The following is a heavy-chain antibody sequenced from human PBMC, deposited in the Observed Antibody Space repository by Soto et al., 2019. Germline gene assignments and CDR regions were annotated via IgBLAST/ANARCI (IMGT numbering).Heavy chain of an antibody. J-gene: IGHJ5*02. Sequence: QVQLQESGPGLVKPSETLSLTCTVSGGSVSGYYWSWIRQPPGKGLEWIGNTHSSGTSTYNPSLKSRVPISLDTSNNQYSLRLTSVTAADTAVYYCARGPQWLRSDNWFDPWGQGTRVTVSS. CDR1: GGSVSGYY. V-gene: IGHV4-59*02. CDR3: ARGPQWLRSDNWFDP. D-gene: IGHD6-19*01. CDR2: THSSGTS.